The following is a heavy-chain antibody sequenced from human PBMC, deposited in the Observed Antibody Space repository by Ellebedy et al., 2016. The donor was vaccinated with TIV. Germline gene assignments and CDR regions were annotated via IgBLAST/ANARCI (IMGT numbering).Heavy chain of an antibody. CDR2: IIPIFGTA. CDR1: GGTFSNHA. CDR3: ARARFPNYDFWSGYKTFDY. V-gene: IGHV1-69*13. D-gene: IGHD3-3*01. J-gene: IGHJ4*02. Sequence: SVKVSCKASGGTFSNHAISWVRQAPGQGLEWMGGIIPIFGTANYAQKFQGRVTITADESTRTAYMELSSLRSEDTAVYYCARARFPNYDFWSGYKTFDYWGQGTLVTVSS.